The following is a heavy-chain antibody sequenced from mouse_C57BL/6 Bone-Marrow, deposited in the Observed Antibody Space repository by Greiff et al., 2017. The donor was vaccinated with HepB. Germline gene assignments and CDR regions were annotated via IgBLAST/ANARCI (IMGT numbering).Heavy chain of an antibody. CDR1: GFNIKDDY. V-gene: IGHV14-4*01. J-gene: IGHJ1*03. CDR2: IDPENGDT. CDR3: TLYGNYEGWYFDV. D-gene: IGHD2-1*01. Sequence: EVKLMESGAELVRPGASVKLSCTASGFNIKDDYMHWVQQRPEKGLEWIGWIDPENGDTEYAAKFPGKATITADPSSNTAYLQLISLTSEETAVYYFTLYGNYEGWYFDVWGTGTTVTVSS.